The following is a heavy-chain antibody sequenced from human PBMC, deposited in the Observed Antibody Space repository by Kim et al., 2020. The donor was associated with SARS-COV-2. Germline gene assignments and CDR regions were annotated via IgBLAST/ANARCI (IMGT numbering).Heavy chain of an antibody. J-gene: IGHJ6*02. Sequence: VTGRFTISRANSKYTLYLQMNSLRAEDTAVYYCAKDSLAVAGASYYYGMDVWGQGTTVTVSS. D-gene: IGHD6-19*01. V-gene: IGHV3-23*01. CDR3: AKDSLAVAGASYYYGMDV.